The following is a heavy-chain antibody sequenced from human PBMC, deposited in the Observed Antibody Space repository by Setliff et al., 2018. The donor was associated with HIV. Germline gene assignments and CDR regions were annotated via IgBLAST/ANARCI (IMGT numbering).Heavy chain of an antibody. J-gene: IGHJ6*02. V-gene: IGHV3-23*01. CDR3: ARDPRAAAAINYYGMDV. D-gene: IGHD6-13*01. CDR2: ITATGGST. Sequence: GGSLRLSCAASGFTFDNYAVSWVRQAPGKGLEWISAITATGGSTYYSDSVKGRFTISRDNSKNMLYLQMNSLRAEDTAVYYCARDPRAAAAINYYGMDVWGQGTTVTVSS. CDR1: GFTFDNYA.